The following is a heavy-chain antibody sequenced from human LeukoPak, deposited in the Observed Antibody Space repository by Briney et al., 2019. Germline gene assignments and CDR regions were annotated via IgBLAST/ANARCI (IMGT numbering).Heavy chain of an antibody. CDR1: GGSFSGYY. Sequence: SETLSLTCAVYGGSFSGYYWSWLRQPPGKGLEWIGEINHSGSTNYNPSLTSRVTISVDTSKNQFSLKLRSVTAADTAVYYCARVRKYCSSTSCYHQSFQHWGQGTLVTVSS. CDR3: ARVRKYCSSTSCYHQSFQH. V-gene: IGHV4-34*01. D-gene: IGHD2-2*01. CDR2: INHSGST. J-gene: IGHJ1*01.